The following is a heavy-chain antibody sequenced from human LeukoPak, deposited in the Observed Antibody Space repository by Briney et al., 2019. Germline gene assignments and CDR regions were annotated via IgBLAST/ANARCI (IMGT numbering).Heavy chain of an antibody. Sequence: SETLSLTCTVSGGSISYYYWNWIRQPPGKGLEWIGYIYSSGSTNYNPSLKSRVTISVDTSKNQFSLKLSSVTAADTAVYYCARHGTSGTNLNWFDPWGQGTLVTVSS. D-gene: IGHD1-1*01. CDR3: ARHGTSGTNLNWFDP. V-gene: IGHV4-59*01. J-gene: IGHJ5*02. CDR1: GGSISYYY. CDR2: IYSSGST.